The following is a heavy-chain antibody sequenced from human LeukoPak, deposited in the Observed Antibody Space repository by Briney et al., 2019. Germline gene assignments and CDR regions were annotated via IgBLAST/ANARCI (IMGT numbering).Heavy chain of an antibody. J-gene: IGHJ4*02. V-gene: IGHV4-59*08. CDR2: MYYRGNT. D-gene: IGHD6-6*01. CDR3: ARQSQQLVPFDY. CDR1: GGSISRYY. Sequence: SQTLSLTCTVSGGSISRYYWSWVRQPPGKGLECSGYMYYRGNTKYNPSLKSRVTISVVTSKNQISLKLSSVPAADAAVYYCARQSQQLVPFDYWGQGTLVSVAS.